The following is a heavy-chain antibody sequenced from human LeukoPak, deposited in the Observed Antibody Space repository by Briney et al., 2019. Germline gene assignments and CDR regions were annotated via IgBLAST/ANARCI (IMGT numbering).Heavy chain of an antibody. J-gene: IGHJ4*02. D-gene: IGHD2-15*01. CDR3: ARDLLEVATIDY. CDR2: INPSGGST. CDR1: GYTFTSYY. Sequence: ASVKVSCKASGYTFTSYYMHWVRQAPGQGLEWMGIINPSGGSTSYAQKFQGRVTMTRDMSTSTVYMELSSLRSEDTAVYYCARDLLEVATIDYWGQGTLVTVSS. V-gene: IGHV1-46*01.